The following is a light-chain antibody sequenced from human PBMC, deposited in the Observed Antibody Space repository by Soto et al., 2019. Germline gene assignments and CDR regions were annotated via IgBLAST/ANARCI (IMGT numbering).Light chain of an antibody. CDR3: QQRSNWPPT. CDR1: QSVSNF. Sequence: EIVLTQSPATLSLSPGETATLSCRASQSVSNFLAWYQQKPGQAPRLLIYETDHRATGIPDRFSGSGSGTDFALTITSLEPEDFAVYHCQQRSNWPPTFGRGPTWKS. CDR2: ETD. J-gene: IGKJ2*01. V-gene: IGKV3-11*01.